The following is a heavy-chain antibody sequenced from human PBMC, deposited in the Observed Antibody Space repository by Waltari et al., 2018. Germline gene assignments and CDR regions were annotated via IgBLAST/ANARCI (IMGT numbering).Heavy chain of an antibody. Sequence: QVQLVQSGAEVKKPGSSVKVSCKASGGTFSSYAISWVRQAPGQGLEWMGGIIPIVGTANYAQKFQGRVTITADESTSTAYMELSSLRSEDTAVYYCARSPMGVVVVAAAAWLWGQGTLVTVSS. CDR3: ARSPMGVVVVAAAAWL. J-gene: IGHJ4*02. CDR1: GGTFSSYA. V-gene: IGHV1-69*13. D-gene: IGHD2-15*01. CDR2: IIPIVGTA.